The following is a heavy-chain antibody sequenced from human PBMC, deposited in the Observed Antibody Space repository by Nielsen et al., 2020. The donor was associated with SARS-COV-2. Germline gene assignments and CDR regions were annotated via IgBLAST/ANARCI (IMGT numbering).Heavy chain of an antibody. Sequence: GSLRLSCAASGFTFSSYSMNWVRQAPGKGLEWVSSISSSSSYIYYADSVKGRFTISRDNAKNSLYLQMNSLRAEDTAVYYCARDSVPGGAARSGWFDPWGQGTLVTVSS. D-gene: IGHD6-6*01. CDR2: ISSSSSYI. J-gene: IGHJ5*02. CDR1: GFTFSSYS. CDR3: ARDSVPGGAARSGWFDP. V-gene: IGHV3-21*01.